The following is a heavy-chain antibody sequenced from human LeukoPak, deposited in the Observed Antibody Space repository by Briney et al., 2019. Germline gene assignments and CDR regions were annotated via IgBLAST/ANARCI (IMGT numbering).Heavy chain of an antibody. D-gene: IGHD4-17*01. CDR1: GGSFSGYY. Sequence: SETLSLTCAVYGGSFSGYYWSWIRQPPGKGLEWIGGINHSGSTNYNPSLKSRVTISVDTSKNQFSLKLSSATAADTAVYYCARGRLTTSAFFDYWGQGTLVTVSS. CDR3: ARGRLTTSAFFDY. J-gene: IGHJ4*02. V-gene: IGHV4-34*01. CDR2: INHSGST.